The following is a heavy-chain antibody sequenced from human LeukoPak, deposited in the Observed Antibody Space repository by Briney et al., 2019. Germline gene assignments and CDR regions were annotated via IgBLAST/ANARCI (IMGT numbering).Heavy chain of an antibody. J-gene: IGHJ4*02. Sequence: PGGSLRLSCSASGFTFSSYAMRWVRQAPGKGLEYVSAISSNGGSTYYADSVKGGFTISRDNSTNTLCIQMSRLRAQGTAVYYCVKYGPLYYDILAGFYNGGYWGQGTLVTVSS. CDR2: ISSNGGST. CDR3: VKYGPLYYDILAGFYNGGY. CDR1: GFTFSSYA. D-gene: IGHD3-9*01. V-gene: IGHV3-64D*06.